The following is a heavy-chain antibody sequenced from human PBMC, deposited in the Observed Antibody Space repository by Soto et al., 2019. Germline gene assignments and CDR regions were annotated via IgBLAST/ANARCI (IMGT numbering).Heavy chain of an antibody. J-gene: IGHJ4*02. V-gene: IGHV3-33*01. Sequence: LRLSCAASGFTFNTHGMHWVRQAPGKGLEWVAVIWYDGSQRYYADFVRGRFTISRDNSQNTLYLQMTSLRAEDTAVYYCARIDDYGDYVTDYWGQGALVTVS. D-gene: IGHD4-17*01. CDR1: GFTFNTHG. CDR2: IWYDGSQR. CDR3: ARIDDYGDYVTDY.